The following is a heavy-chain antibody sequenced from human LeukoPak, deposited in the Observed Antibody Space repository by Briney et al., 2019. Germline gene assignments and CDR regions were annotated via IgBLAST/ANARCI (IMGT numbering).Heavy chain of an antibody. V-gene: IGHV4-59*08. Sequence: SETLSLTCTVSGDSISSYYWSWIRQPPGKGLEWIGYIYYSGGTDYNPSLKSRVTISVDTSKNQFSLKLRSVTAADTAVYFCAKWASDNRAFDLWGQGTLVTVSS. D-gene: IGHD2-8*01. J-gene: IGHJ4*02. CDR2: IYYSGGT. CDR3: AKWASDNRAFDL. CDR1: GDSISSYY.